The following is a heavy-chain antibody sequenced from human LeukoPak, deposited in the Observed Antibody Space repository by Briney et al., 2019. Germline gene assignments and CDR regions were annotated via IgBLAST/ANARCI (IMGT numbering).Heavy chain of an antibody. V-gene: IGHV3-33*01. D-gene: IGHD3-10*01. CDR1: GFSFSNHG. J-gene: IGHJ5*02. Sequence: GGSLRLSCAASGFSFSNHGMHWVRQAPGKRLEWVAVIWDDGNNKRYANSVNGRFTISRDDSENTLYLQMNGLTAEDTAMYYCARDSYQDYYGRFDPWGQGTLVIVSS. CDR2: IWDDGNNK. CDR3: ARDSYQDYYGRFDP.